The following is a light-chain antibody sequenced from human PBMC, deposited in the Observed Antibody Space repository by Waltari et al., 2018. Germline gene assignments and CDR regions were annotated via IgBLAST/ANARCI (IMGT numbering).Light chain of an antibody. CDR2: GAS. J-gene: IGKJ5*01. CDR1: QSVGSNY. Sequence: EIVLTQSPGTLSLSPGERATLSCRASQSVGSNYLVWYQQKPGQAPRLLIYGASNRATGIPDRFTGSGSGTDFTLTISRLEPEDFAVYYCQQYGTSSSFGQGTRLVIK. CDR3: QQYGTSSS. V-gene: IGKV3-20*01.